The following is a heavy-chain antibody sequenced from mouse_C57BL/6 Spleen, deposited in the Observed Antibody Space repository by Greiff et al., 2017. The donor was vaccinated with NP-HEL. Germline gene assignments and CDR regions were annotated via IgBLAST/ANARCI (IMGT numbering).Heavy chain of an antibody. CDR2: INYDGSST. D-gene: IGHD1-1*01. J-gene: IGHJ2*01. CDR1: GFTFSDYY. CDR3: ARYYGSSFDY. Sequence: EVKLMESEGGLVQPGSSMKLSCTASGFTFSDYYMAWVRQVPEKGLEWVANINYDGSSTYYLDSLKSRFIISRDNAKNILHLQMSSLKSEDTATYYCARYYGSSFDYWGQGTTLTVSS. V-gene: IGHV5-16*01.